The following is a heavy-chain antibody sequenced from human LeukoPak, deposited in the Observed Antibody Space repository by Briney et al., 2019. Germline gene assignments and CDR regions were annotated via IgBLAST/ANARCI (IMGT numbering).Heavy chain of an antibody. D-gene: IGHD3-22*01. Sequence: SETLSLTCTVSGGSISSYYWSWIRQPPGKGLEWIGNIYYSGSTNYNPSLKSRVTISVDTSKNQFSLKLSSVTAADTAVYYCTRGSIAYYYMDVWGKGTTITISS. V-gene: IGHV4-59*01. CDR3: TRGSIAYYYMDV. CDR1: GGSISSYY. J-gene: IGHJ6*03. CDR2: IYYSGST.